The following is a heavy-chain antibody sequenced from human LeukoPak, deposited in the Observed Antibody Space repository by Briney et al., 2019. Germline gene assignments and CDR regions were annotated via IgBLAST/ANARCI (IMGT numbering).Heavy chain of an antibody. CDR1: GDSVSSKSAA. V-gene: IGHV6-1*01. J-gene: IGHJ4*02. CDR2: TYYRSKWSS. CDR3: ARDKSYYDSSGYDY. Sequence: SQTLSLTCAISGDSVSSKSAAWNWIRQSPSRGLEWLGRTYYRSKWSSGYAESVKSRITINPDTSKNQFSLQLRSVTPEDTAVYYCARDKSYYDSSGYDYWGQGTLVTVSS. D-gene: IGHD3-22*01.